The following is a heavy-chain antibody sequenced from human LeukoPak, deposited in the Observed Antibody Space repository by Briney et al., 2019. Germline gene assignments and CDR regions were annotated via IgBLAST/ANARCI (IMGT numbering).Heavy chain of an antibody. CDR3: ARDGKGYCSSTSCYEAWFDP. Sequence: PSETLSLTCTVSGGSISSYYWSWIRQPAGKGLEWIGRIYTSGSTNYNPSLKSRVTMSVDTSKNQFSLKLSSVTAADTAVYYCARDGKGYCSSTSCYEAWFDPWGQGTLVTVSS. V-gene: IGHV4-4*07. CDR2: IYTSGST. J-gene: IGHJ5*02. CDR1: GGSISSYY. D-gene: IGHD2-2*01.